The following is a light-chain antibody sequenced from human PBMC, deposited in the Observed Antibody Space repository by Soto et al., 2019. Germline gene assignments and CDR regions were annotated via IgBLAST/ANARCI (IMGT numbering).Light chain of an antibody. CDR1: TSDIGHYNY. CDR3: SSYRSTITV. Sequence: QSALTQPASVSGSPGQSVTISCTATTSDIGHYNYVSWYQQHPGKAPKLVIYEVSNRPLGVSSRYSGSKSGNTASLTISGLQAEDEADYYCSSYRSTITVFGGGTQLTV. J-gene: IGLJ3*02. V-gene: IGLV2-14*01. CDR2: EVS.